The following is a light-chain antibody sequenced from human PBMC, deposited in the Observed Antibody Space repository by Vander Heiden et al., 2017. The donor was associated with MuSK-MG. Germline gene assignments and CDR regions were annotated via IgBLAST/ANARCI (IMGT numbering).Light chain of an antibody. CDR3: QSYDSSNVV. CDR1: SGSIASNY. V-gene: IGLV6-57*01. CDR2: EDN. J-gene: IGLJ2*01. Sequence: NFMLTQPHSVSESPGQTVTISCTRSSGSIASNYVQWYQQRPGSSPTTVIYEDNQRHSGVPDRFSGSIDSSSNSASLTISGLKTEDEADYYCQSYDSSNVVFGGGTKLTVL.